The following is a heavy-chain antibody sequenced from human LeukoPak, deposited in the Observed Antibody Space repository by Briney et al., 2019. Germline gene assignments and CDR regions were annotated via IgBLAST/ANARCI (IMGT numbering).Heavy chain of an antibody. CDR1: GFTFSSYA. CDR3: AKVWYGDYEMYFDY. Sequence: PGGSLRLSCAASGFTFSSYAMRWVRQAPGKGLEWVAVISYDGSNKYYADSVKGRFTISRDNSKNILYLQMNSLRAEDTAVYYCAKVWYGDYEMYFDYWGQGTLVTVSS. V-gene: IGHV3-30-3*01. CDR2: ISYDGSNK. D-gene: IGHD4-17*01. J-gene: IGHJ4*02.